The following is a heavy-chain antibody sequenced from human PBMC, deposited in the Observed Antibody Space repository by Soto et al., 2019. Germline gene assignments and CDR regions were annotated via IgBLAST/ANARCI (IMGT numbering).Heavy chain of an antibody. D-gene: IGHD2-15*01. CDR3: AADRPCSGGSCYRFDP. J-gene: IGHJ5*02. CDR1: GVTFTSSA. V-gene: IGHV1-58*01. CDR2: IVVGSGNT. Sequence: SVKVSCKASGVTFTSSAVQWVRQARGQRLEWIGWIVVGSGNTNYAQKFQERVTITRDMSTSTAYMELSSLRSEDTAVYYCAADRPCSGGSCYRFDPWGQGTLVTVSS.